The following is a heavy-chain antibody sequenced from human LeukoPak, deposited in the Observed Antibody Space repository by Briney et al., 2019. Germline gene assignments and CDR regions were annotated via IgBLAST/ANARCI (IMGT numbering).Heavy chain of an antibody. V-gene: IGHV4-59*11. CDR3: TRGLYWYDP. CDR1: GVSISSHY. Sequence: SETLSLTCTVSGVSISSHYWTWIRQPPGKGLEWTGYLSDSGNTNYNPSLKGRVTISVDTSKNQVSLKLTSVTAADTAVYYCTRGLYWYDPWGPGTLVTVSS. CDR2: LSDSGNT. J-gene: IGHJ5*02.